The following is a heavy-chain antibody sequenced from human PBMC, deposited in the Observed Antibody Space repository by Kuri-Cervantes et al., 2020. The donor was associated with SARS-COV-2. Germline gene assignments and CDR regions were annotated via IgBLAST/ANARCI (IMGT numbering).Heavy chain of an antibody. Sequence: SETLSLTCTVSGGSISSSSYYWGWIRQPPGKGLEWIGSIYYSGSTYYNPSLKSRVTISVDTSKNQFSLKLSSVTAADTAVYYCARAAPPLGYCSSTSCGEIDYWGQGTLVTVSS. D-gene: IGHD2-2*01. CDR1: GGSISSSSYY. J-gene: IGHJ4*02. CDR3: ARAAPPLGYCSSTSCGEIDY. V-gene: IGHV4-39*01. CDR2: IYYSGST.